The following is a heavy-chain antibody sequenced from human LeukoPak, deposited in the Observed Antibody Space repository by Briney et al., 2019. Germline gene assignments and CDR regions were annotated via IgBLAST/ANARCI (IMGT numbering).Heavy chain of an antibody. J-gene: IGHJ6*03. Sequence: SETLSLTCTVSGGSISSYYWSWIRQPPGKGLEWVGYIYYSGSTNYNPYLKSRVNISVDTSKNQFSLKLSSVTAADTAVYYCARDGYYYDSSAYLESPGYMDVWGKGTTVIVPS. CDR2: IYYSGST. D-gene: IGHD3-22*01. CDR1: GGSISSYY. CDR3: ARDGYYYDSSAYLESPGYMDV. V-gene: IGHV4-59*01.